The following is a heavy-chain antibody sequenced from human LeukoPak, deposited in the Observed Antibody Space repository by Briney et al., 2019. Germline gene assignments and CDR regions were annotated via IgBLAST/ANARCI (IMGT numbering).Heavy chain of an antibody. V-gene: IGHV1-69*04. Sequence: SVKVPCKASGGTFSSYAISWVRQAPGQGLEWMGRIIPILGIANYAQKFQGRVTITADKSTSTAYMELSGLRSEDTAVYYCARGAWDYYYDSSGYPYAGSWIDYWGQGTLVTVSS. CDR3: ARGAWDYYYDSSGYPYAGSWIDY. CDR1: GGTFSSYA. J-gene: IGHJ4*02. D-gene: IGHD3-22*01. CDR2: IIPILGIA.